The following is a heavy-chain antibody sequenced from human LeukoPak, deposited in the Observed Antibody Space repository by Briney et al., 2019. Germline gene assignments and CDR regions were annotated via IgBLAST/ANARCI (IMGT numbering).Heavy chain of an antibody. CDR2: IIPIFGTA. CDR3: ARPYCSSTSCYRQDAFDI. CDR1: GGTFSSYA. Sequence: SVKVSCKASGGTFSSYAISWVRQAPGQGLEWMGGIIPIFGTANYAQKFQGKVTITTDESTSTAYMELSSLRSEDTAVYYCARPYCSSTSCYRQDAFDIWGQGTMVTVSS. V-gene: IGHV1-69*05. D-gene: IGHD2-2*01. J-gene: IGHJ3*02.